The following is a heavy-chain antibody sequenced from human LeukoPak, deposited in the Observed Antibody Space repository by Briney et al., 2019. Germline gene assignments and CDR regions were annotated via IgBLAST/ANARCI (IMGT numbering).Heavy chain of an antibody. CDR3: ARNPTGPYSSSSRDY. D-gene: IGHD6-6*01. CDR1: GYSISSGYY. Sequence: SETLSLTCAVSGYSISSGYYWGWSRQPPGKGVEGIGSIYHSGSTYYNPSLKSRVTISVDTSKNQFSLKLSSVTAADTAVYYCARNPTGPYSSSSRDYWGQGTLVTVSS. CDR2: IYHSGST. V-gene: IGHV4-38-2*01. J-gene: IGHJ4*02.